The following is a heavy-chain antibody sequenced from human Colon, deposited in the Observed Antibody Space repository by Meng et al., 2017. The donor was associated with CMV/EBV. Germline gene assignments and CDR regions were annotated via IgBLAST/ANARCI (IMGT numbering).Heavy chain of an antibody. D-gene: IGHD2-15*01. J-gene: IGHJ4*02. CDR1: TFSSYW. V-gene: IGHV3-74*01. Sequence: TFSSYWMHWVRQAPGKGLVWVSRINSDGSSTSYADSVKGRFTISRDNAKNTLYLQMNSLRAEDTAVYYCARAEYYCSGGSCYSGVLNYWGQGTLVTVSS. CDR3: ARAEYYCSGGSCYSGVLNY. CDR2: INSDGSST.